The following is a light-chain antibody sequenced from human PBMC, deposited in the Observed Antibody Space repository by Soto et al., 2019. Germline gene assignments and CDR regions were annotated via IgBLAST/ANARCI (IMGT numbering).Light chain of an antibody. V-gene: IGLV4-69*01. J-gene: IGLJ2*01. Sequence: QPVLTQSPSASASLGASVKLTCTLSSGHSSYAIAWHQQQPEKGPRYLMKLNSDGSHSKGDGIPDRFSGSSSGAERYLTISSLQSEDEADNSCQTWGTGIQVFGGGTKLTVL. CDR1: SGHSSYA. CDR3: QTWGTGIQV. CDR2: LNSDGSH.